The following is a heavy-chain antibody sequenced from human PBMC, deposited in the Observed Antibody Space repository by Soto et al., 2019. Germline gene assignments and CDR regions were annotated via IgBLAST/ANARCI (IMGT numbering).Heavy chain of an antibody. J-gene: IGHJ4*02. CDR3: AKASPAVVVPESPVDY. CDR1: GFTFSSYA. V-gene: IGHV3-23*01. D-gene: IGHD2-15*01. Sequence: RLSCAASGFTFSSYAMSWVRQAPGKGLEWVSAISGSGGSTYYADSVKGRFTISRDNSKNTLYLQMNSLRAEDTAVYYCAKASPAVVVPESPVDYWGQGTLVPVSS. CDR2: ISGSGGST.